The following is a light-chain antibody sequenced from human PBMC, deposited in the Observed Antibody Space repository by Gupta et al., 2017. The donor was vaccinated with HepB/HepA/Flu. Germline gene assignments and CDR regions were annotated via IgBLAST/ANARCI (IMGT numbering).Light chain of an antibody. CDR2: DDS. V-gene: IGLV3-21*03. Sequence: YVLTQPHSVSLAPGKPANITCWGNKIERKSVHWYQQKPGQDPVWCVEDDSDRPSRIPERFSGSKSGDKATLTISRVEAGDEADDYCQVWDSDTDDVVFGGGTKLTVL. CDR1: KIERKS. CDR3: QVWDSDTDDVV. J-gene: IGLJ2*01.